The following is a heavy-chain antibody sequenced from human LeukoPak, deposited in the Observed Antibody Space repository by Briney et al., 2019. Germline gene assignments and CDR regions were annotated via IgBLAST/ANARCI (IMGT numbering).Heavy chain of an antibody. D-gene: IGHD6-13*01. CDR1: GFTFSNYW. Sequence: GGFLRLSCAASGFTFSNYWMSWVRHAPGEGLEWVANIKEDGSEKYYVDSVKGRFTISRDNARSSLYLQMNSLRGEDTAVYYCASGRQLGYWGEGTLVTVSS. CDR2: IKEDGSEK. CDR3: ASGRQLGY. J-gene: IGHJ4*02. V-gene: IGHV3-7*01.